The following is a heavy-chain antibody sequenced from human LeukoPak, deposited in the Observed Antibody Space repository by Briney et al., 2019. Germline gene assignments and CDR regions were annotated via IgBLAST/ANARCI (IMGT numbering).Heavy chain of an antibody. CDR3: ARDFPTPPYYYYYYMDV. Sequence: SQTLSLTCTVSGGSISSGGYYWSWIRQPPGTGLEWIGYIYYSGSTYYNPSLKSRVTISVDTSKNQFSLKLSSVTAADTAVYYCARDFPTPPYYYYYYMDVWGKGTTVTVSS. V-gene: IGHV4-30-4*08. J-gene: IGHJ6*03. D-gene: IGHD3-3*01. CDR2: IYYSGST. CDR1: GGSISSGGYY.